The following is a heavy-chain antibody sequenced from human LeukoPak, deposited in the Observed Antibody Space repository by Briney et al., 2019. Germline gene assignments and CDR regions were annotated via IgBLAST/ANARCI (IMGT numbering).Heavy chain of an antibody. J-gene: IGHJ4*02. Sequence: PSETLSLTCTVSGGSISSYYWSWIRQPAGKELEWIGRIYTSGSTNYNPSLKSRVTMSVDTSKNQFSLKLSSVTAADTAVYYCARERYSSSWLPFDYWGQGTLVTVPS. D-gene: IGHD6-13*01. CDR2: IYTSGST. CDR3: ARERYSSSWLPFDY. V-gene: IGHV4-4*07. CDR1: GGSISSYY.